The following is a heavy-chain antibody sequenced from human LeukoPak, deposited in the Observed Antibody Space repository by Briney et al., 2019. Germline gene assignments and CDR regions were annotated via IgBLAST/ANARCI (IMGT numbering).Heavy chain of an antibody. CDR1: GGTFSSYA. D-gene: IGHD3-16*01. CDR2: ISTYNGDT. CDR3: AREGLGELTLDY. Sequence: ASVKVSCKASGGTFSSYAISWVRQAPGQGLEWMGWISTYNGDTNYAQKLQGRVTMTTDTSTNTAYMELRSLRFDDTAVYYCAREGLGELTLDYWGQGTLVTVSS. V-gene: IGHV1-18*01. J-gene: IGHJ4*02.